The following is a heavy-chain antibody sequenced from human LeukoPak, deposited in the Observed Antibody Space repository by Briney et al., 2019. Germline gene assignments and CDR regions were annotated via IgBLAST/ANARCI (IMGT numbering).Heavy chain of an antibody. CDR3: ARDLSPVVRASPMGY. Sequence: GGSLRLSCSASGFTFTNYGMHWVRQAPGKGLEWVALITYDGYYKYYSDSVKGRFTISSDTSKNTLYLQMNSLRAEDTAVYYCARDLSPVVRASPMGYWGQGTPVTVSS. V-gene: IGHV3-30*03. CDR2: ITYDGYYK. CDR1: GFTFTNYG. J-gene: IGHJ4*02. D-gene: IGHD3-10*01.